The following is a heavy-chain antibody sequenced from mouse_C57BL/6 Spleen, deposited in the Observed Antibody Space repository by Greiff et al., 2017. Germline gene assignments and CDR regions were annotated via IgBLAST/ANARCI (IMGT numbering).Heavy chain of an antibody. CDR2: INFDGSST. J-gene: IGHJ4*01. V-gene: IGHV5-16*01. CDR1: GFTFSDYY. CDR3: ARDYPLVYYSMDY. Sequence: EVMLVESEGGLVQPGSSMKLSCTASGFTFSDYYMAWVRQVPEKGLEWVANINFDGSSTYSLDSLKSRFIISRDNAKNILYLQMSILKSEDTATYYCARDYPLVYYSMDYWGQGTSVTVSS.